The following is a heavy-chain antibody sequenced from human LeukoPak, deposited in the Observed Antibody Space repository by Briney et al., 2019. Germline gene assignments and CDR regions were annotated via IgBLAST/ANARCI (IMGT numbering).Heavy chain of an antibody. CDR1: GGSVSSGSYY. J-gene: IGHJ4*02. CDR2: IYYSGST. CDR3: ARGSGSYYRLFDY. D-gene: IGHD1-26*01. Sequence: SETLSLTCTVSGGSVSSGSYYWSWLRQPPGKGLEWIGYIYYSGSTNYNPSLKSRVTISVDTSKNQFSLKLSSVTAADTAVYYCARGSGSYYRLFDYWGREPWSPSPQ. V-gene: IGHV4-61*01.